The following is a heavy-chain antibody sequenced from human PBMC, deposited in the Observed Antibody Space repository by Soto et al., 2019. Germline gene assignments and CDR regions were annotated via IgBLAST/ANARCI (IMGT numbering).Heavy chain of an antibody. J-gene: IGHJ4*02. Sequence: GGSLRLSCAASGFTFSSYAMSWVRQAPGKGLEWVSAISGSGGSTYYADSVKGRFTISRDNSKNTLYLQMNSLRAEDTAVYYCAKDEPVAAAGHGSVFDYWGQGTLVTVSS. CDR2: ISGSGGST. CDR1: GFTFSSYA. V-gene: IGHV3-23*01. CDR3: AKDEPVAAAGHGSVFDY. D-gene: IGHD6-13*01.